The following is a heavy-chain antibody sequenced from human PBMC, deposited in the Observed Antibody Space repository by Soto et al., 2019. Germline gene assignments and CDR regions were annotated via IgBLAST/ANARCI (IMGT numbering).Heavy chain of an antibody. D-gene: IGHD3-22*01. Sequence: GGSLRLSCAASGYTFSTHAMSWVRQAPGKGLEWVSVISGSGGNTYYAYSVKGRFTISRDNSQNTLYLQMNSLRAEDTAVYYCVKDAYFEIGSYLGALDTWGQGTMVT. CDR1: GYTFSTHA. V-gene: IGHV3-23*01. J-gene: IGHJ3*02. CDR2: ISGSGGNT. CDR3: VKDAYFEIGSYLGALDT.